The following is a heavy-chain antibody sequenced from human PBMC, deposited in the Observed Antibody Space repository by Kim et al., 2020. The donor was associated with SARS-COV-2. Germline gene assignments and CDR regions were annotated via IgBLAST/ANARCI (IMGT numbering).Heavy chain of an antibody. V-gene: IGHV4-34*01. J-gene: IGHJ4*02. CDR1: GGSFSGYY. CDR3: ARAPSYGQVAPFDY. Sequence: SETLSLTCAVYGGSFSGYYWSWIRQPPGKGLEWIGEINHSGSTNYNPSLKSRVTISVDTSKNQFSLKLSSVTAADTAVYYCARAPSYGQVAPFDYWGQGT. D-gene: IGHD2-15*01. CDR2: INHSGST.